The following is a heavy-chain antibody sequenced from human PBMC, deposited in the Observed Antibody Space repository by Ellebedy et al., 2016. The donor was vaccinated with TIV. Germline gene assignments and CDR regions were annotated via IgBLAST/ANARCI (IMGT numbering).Heavy chain of an antibody. J-gene: IGHJ5*02. V-gene: IGHV4-39*01. CDR1: GGSISSSSYY. Sequence: MPSETLSLTCTVSGGSISSSSYYWGWIRRPPGKGLEWIGSAYFSGRTNYNASLKSRVTLAVDTAKNQFSLKMTSVTAAATAVYYGAERVGGGDYSWFDPWGQGILVTVSS. CDR3: AERVGGGDYSWFDP. D-gene: IGHD2-21*02. CDR2: AYFSGRT.